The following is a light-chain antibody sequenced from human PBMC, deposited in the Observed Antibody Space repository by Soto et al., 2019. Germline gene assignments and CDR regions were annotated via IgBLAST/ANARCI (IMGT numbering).Light chain of an antibody. CDR3: QQYNNWPPFT. CDR2: GAS. CDR1: QSVAIN. V-gene: IGKV3-15*01. J-gene: IGKJ3*01. Sequence: EIAMTQSPATLSVSPGERATLSCRASQSVAINLAWYQQKPGQPPRLLIYGASTRATGIPARFSGSGSGTEFTLTISSLQSADFAVYYCQQYNNWPPFTFGPGTKVDIK.